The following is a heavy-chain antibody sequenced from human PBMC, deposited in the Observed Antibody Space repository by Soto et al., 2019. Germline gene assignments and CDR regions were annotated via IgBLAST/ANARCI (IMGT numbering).Heavy chain of an antibody. D-gene: IGHD3-10*01. V-gene: IGHV3-30*18. Sequence: GGSLRLSCAASGFTFSSYGIHWVRQAPGKGLEWVAVVSYIGNNKYYADSVKGRFTISRDNSKNTLYLQMNNLRAEDTAVYYCAKDRNGLRWCGEVRRDDIIYCMEVWERGTSVPISS. CDR2: VSYIGNNK. CDR3: AKDRNGLRWCGEVRRDDIIYCMEV. CDR1: GFTFSSYG. J-gene: IGHJ6*01.